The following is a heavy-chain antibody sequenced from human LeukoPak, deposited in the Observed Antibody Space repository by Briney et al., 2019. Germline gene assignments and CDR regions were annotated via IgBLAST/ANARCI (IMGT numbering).Heavy chain of an antibody. CDR3: AKDPYRVIVATGNYLDP. CDR2: ISNDGSNI. D-gene: IGHD2-21*01. J-gene: IGHJ5*02. V-gene: IGHV3-30*18. CDR1: GFTFSNYG. Sequence: PGTSLRLSCATSGFTFSNYGMHWVRQAPGKGLEWVAVISNDGSNIQYADPAKGRFTISRDNSKNTVYLQMNSLRSEDTAVYYCAKDPYRVIVATGNYLDPWGQGTLVTVSS.